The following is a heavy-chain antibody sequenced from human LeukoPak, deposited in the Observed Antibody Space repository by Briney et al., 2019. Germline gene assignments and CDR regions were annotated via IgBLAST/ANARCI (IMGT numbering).Heavy chain of an antibody. Sequence: SETLSLTCTVSGGSISSYYWSWIRQPPGKGLEWIGYIYYSGSTNYNPSLKSRVTISIDTSKNQFSLKLSSVTAADTAVYYCARCLTREYYYDSGGYYYFDYWGQGTLVTVSS. D-gene: IGHD3-22*01. CDR1: GGSISSYY. J-gene: IGHJ4*02. CDR3: ARCLTREYYYDSGGYYYFDY. V-gene: IGHV4-59*08. CDR2: IYYSGST.